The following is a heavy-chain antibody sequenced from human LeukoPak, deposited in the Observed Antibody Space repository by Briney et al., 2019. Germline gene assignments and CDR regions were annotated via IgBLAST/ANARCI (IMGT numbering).Heavy chain of an antibody. CDR2: IYSSGST. Sequence: SETLSLTCSVSGGSINSYYWRWLRQSAGKGLEWIGRIYSSGSTNYNPSLESRVTMSVDTSKNQFYLKLTPVTAADTAVYYCAGVNYLAPFDYWGQGTQVTVSS. D-gene: IGHD1-7*01. CDR3: AGVNYLAPFDY. J-gene: IGHJ4*02. V-gene: IGHV4-4*07. CDR1: GGSINSYY.